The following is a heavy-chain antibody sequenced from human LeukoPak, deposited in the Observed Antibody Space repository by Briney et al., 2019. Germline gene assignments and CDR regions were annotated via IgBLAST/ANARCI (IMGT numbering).Heavy chain of an antibody. J-gene: IGHJ4*02. D-gene: IGHD6-13*01. Sequence: GASVKVSCKAFGYTFTSYYMHWVRQAPGQGLEWMGIINPSGGSTSYAQKFQGRVTMTRDTSTSTVYMELSSLRSEDTAVYYCARDTEEQQIDYWGQGTLVTVSS. CDR1: GYTFTSYY. V-gene: IGHV1-46*01. CDR2: INPSGGST. CDR3: ARDTEEQQIDY.